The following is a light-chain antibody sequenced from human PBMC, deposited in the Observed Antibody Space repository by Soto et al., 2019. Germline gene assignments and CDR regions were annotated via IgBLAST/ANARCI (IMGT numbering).Light chain of an antibody. CDR2: KTS. CDR3: QHWADYSWS. CDR1: QRLTMW. Sequence: DIHMTQSTSTLSASVGDSVTISCRASQRLTMWLAWYQQKPGKAPNLLIYKTSSLESGVQSRFSGSGSGTEFTLSISSLQPDDFATYYCQHWADYSWSFSQWTKFEVK. V-gene: IGKV1-5*03. J-gene: IGKJ1*01.